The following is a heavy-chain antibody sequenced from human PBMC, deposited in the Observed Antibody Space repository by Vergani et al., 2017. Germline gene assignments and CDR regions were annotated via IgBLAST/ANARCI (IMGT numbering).Heavy chain of an antibody. CDR2: ITPGGST. Sequence: VQLVQSGTEVKKPGASVKIACKTSGYTFTNHHLHWVRQAPGQGLEWMGLITPGGSTDYGPKFQGRATMTRDTSTRTVYMELSSLRSEDTAVYYCTRGWYYDSIAYWAYWGQGTLVTVSS. CDR1: GYTFTNHH. D-gene: IGHD3-22*01. V-gene: IGHV1-46*03. J-gene: IGHJ4*02. CDR3: TRGWYYDSIAYWAY.